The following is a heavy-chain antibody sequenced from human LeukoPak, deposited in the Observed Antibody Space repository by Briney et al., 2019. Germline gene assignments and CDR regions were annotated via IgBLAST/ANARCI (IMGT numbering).Heavy chain of an antibody. Sequence: ASVKVSCKASGGTFSSYAISWVRQAPGQGLEWMGGIIPIFGTANYAQKFQGRVTITADESTSTAYMELSSLRSEDTAVYYCARASDYDSWSGYFDYWGQGTLVTVSS. D-gene: IGHD3-3*01. J-gene: IGHJ4*02. V-gene: IGHV1-69*13. CDR2: IIPIFGTA. CDR1: GGTFSSYA. CDR3: ARASDYDSWSGYFDY.